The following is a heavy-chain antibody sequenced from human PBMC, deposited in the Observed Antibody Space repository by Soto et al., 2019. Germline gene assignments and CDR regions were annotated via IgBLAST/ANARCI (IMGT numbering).Heavy chain of an antibody. CDR1: GASFSGTY. D-gene: IGHD3-3*01. CDR3: AVWSALTQYYFDS. J-gene: IGHJ4*01. Sequence: SETLSLTCAVSGASFSGTYWSWIRQPPGKGLEWIGYAYYSGTTVYNPSLKSRVSTSVDTSKKHVSLRLNSVTAADTAVYYCAVWSALTQYYFDSWGHGTLVTVSS. V-gene: IGHV4-59*13. CDR2: AYYSGTT.